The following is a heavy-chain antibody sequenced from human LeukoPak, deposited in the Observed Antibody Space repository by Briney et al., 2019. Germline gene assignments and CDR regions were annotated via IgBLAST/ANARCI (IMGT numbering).Heavy chain of an antibody. CDR1: GGTFSSYA. J-gene: IGHJ4*02. Sequence: SVKVSCKASGGTFSSYAISWVRQAPGQGLEWMGRIIPIFGTANYAQKFQGRVTITTDESTSTAYMELSSLRSEDTAVYYCAIGENYYDSSGYSPDYWGQGTLVTVSS. CDR3: AIGENYYDSSGYSPDY. CDR2: IIPIFGTA. V-gene: IGHV1-69*05. D-gene: IGHD3-22*01.